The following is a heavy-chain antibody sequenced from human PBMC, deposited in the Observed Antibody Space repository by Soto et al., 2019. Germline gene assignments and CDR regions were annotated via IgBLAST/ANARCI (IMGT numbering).Heavy chain of an antibody. CDR3: AEAHLTATVAFDV. Sequence: PSETLSLTCTISGVSTSSDNRWNYVRQPPGKGLEWIGEIYHTGSTIYNPSFKSRVAISVDKSQIQFSLRLLSVHAADTAICYFAEAHLTATVAFDVWGPGXIVNV. J-gene: IGHJ3*01. V-gene: IGHV4-4*02. D-gene: IGHD6-13*01. CDR2: IYHTGST. CDR1: GVSTSSDNR.